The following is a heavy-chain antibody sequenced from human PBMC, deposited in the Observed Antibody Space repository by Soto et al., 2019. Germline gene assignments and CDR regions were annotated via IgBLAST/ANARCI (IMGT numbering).Heavy chain of an antibody. D-gene: IGHD2-15*01. CDR3: GAAHGMDV. CDR1: GVSLSGSRYY. CDR2: TRYGGIP. Sequence: QVQLQESGPGLVEPSQTLSLTCTVSGVSLSGSRYYWRWIRQVPGKGLEWIGFTRYGGIPYHNPSLKSRATISVQSSKNQFSLRLTSLTAADTAVYYFGAAHGMDVWGRGNTVIVSS. V-gene: IGHV4-31*03. J-gene: IGHJ6*02.